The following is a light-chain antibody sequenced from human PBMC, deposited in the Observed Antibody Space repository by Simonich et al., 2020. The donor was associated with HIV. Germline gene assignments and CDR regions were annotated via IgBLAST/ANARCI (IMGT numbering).Light chain of an antibody. CDR1: SSDVGGYNY. CDR2: DVS. CDR3: SSYTSRNTRS. J-gene: IGLJ2*01. V-gene: IGLV2-14*03. Sequence: QSALTQPASVSGSPGQSITISCTGTSSDVGGYNYVSWYQQHPGKAPKLMIYDVSNRPSGVSNRFSCSKSGNSASLTISGHQAEDEADYYCSSYTSRNTRSFGGGTKLTVL.